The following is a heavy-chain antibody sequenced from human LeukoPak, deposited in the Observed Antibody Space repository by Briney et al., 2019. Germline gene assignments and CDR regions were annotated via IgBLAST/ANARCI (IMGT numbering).Heavy chain of an antibody. J-gene: IGHJ5*02. CDR3: ARLPRVAATRNNNWFDP. CDR1: GYTFTGYY. D-gene: IGHD2-15*01. CDR2: INPNSGGT. V-gene: IGHV1-2*02. Sequence: ASVKVSFKASGYTFTGYYMHWVRQAPGQGLEWMGWINPNSGGTNYAQKFQGRVTMTRDTSISTAYMELSRLRSDDTAVYYCARLPRVAATRNNNWFDPWGQGTLVTVSS.